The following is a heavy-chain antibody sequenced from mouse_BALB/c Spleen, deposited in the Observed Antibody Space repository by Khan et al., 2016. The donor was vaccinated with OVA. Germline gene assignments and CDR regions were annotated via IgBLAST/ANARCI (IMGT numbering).Heavy chain of an antibody. V-gene: IGHV1-77*01. CDR1: GYTFTYYV. CDR3: ARGDSYYVYFDY. J-gene: IGHJ2*01. Sequence: QVQLKESGPELVKPGASVKMSCKASGYTFTYYVITWVKQRTGQGLEWIGEIYPGSDNAYYNERFKGKATLIADKSSNTTHMQLSSLTSEDSDVNVCARGDSYYVYFDYWGQGTTLTVSS. CDR2: IYPGSDNA. D-gene: IGHD2-12*01.